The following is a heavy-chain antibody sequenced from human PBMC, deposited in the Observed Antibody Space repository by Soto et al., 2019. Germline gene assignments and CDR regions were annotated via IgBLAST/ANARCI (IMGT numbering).Heavy chain of an antibody. CDR1: GGSISSSSYY. V-gene: IGHV4-39*01. D-gene: IGHD7-27*01. CDR2: IYYSGST. J-gene: IGHJ3*02. Sequence: QLQLQESGPGLVKPSETLSLTCTVSGGSISSSSYYWGWIRQPPGKGLEWIGSIYYSGSTYYNPSLQSRVTISVDTSKNQFSLKLSSVTAADTAVYYCATKLGSDAFDIWGQGTMVTVSS. CDR3: ATKLGSDAFDI.